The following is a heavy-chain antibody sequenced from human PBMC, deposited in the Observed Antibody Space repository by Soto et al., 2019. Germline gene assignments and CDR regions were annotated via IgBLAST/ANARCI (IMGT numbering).Heavy chain of an antibody. CDR3: ARGERGYCSSTSCYWFDP. Sequence: QVQLVQSGAEVKKPGASVKVSCKASGYTFTSYDINWVRQATGQGLEWMGWMNPNSGNTGYAQKFQGRVTMTRNTSISTAYMELSSLRSEDTAVYYCARGERGYCSSTSCYWFDPWGQGTLVTVSS. CDR2: MNPNSGNT. D-gene: IGHD2-2*01. V-gene: IGHV1-8*01. CDR1: GYTFTSYD. J-gene: IGHJ5*02.